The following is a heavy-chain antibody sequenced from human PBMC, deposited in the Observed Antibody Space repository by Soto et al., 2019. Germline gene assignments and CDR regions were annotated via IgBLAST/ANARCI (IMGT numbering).Heavy chain of an antibody. J-gene: IGHJ3*02. V-gene: IGHV4-31*03. CDR1: GGSISSGGYY. Sequence: QVQLQESGPGLVKPSQTLSLTCTVSGGSISSGGYYWSWIRQHLGKGLEWIGYIYYSGSTYYNPSLKSRVTISVDTSKNQFSLKLSSVTAADTAVYYCAREGRAESSAFDIWGQGTMVTVSS. CDR3: AREGRAESSAFDI. CDR2: IYYSGST. D-gene: IGHD3-16*02.